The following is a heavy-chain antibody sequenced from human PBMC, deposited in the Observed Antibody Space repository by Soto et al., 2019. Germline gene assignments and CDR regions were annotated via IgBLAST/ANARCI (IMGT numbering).Heavy chain of an antibody. CDR1: GYTFTSYG. CDR2: ISAYNGNT. J-gene: IGHJ6*02. D-gene: IGHD2-15*01. V-gene: IGHV1-18*01. CDR3: AREGCSGGSCYPYYYYYYGMDV. Sequence: QVQLVQSGAEVKKPGASVKVSCKASGYTFTSYGISWVRQAPGQGLEWMGWISAYNGNTNYAQKLQGRVTMTTDTSTSTAYMELRSLRSDYTAVYYWAREGCSGGSCYPYYYYYYGMDVWGQGTTVTVSS.